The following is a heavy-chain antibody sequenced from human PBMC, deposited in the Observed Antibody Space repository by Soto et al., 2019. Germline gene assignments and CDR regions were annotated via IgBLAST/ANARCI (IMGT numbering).Heavy chain of an antibody. Sequence: PGGSLRLSCAASGFTFSSYWMHWVRQAPGKGLVWVSRINSDGSSASYADSVKGRFTISRDNAKNTLYLQMNSLRAEDTAVYYCATTLDYDFWSGYYGMDVWGQGTTVTVSS. CDR3: ATTLDYDFWSGYYGMDV. J-gene: IGHJ6*02. CDR1: GFTFSSYW. D-gene: IGHD3-3*01. CDR2: INSDGSSA. V-gene: IGHV3-74*01.